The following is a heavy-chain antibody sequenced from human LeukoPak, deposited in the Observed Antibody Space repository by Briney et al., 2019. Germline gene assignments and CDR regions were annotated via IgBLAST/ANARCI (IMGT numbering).Heavy chain of an antibody. CDR1: GFTFSTYN. J-gene: IGHJ4*02. CDR2: ISTSSSYI. Sequence: PGGSLRLSCAASGFTFSTYNINWVRQAPGKGLEWVTFISTSSSYIYYADSVKSRFTISRDNAKKSLYLQMNSLRAEGTAVYYCARARGSYPDYWGQGTLVTVSS. V-gene: IGHV3-21*01. D-gene: IGHD1-26*01. CDR3: ARARGSYPDY.